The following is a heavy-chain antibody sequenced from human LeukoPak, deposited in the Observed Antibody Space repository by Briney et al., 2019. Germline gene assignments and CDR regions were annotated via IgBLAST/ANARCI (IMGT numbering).Heavy chain of an antibody. CDR1: GYTFTGYY. CDR2: INPNSGGT. Sequence: ASVKVSCKASGYTFTGYYMHWVRQAPGQGLEWMGWINPNSGGTNYAQKFQGWVTMTRDTSISTAYMELSRLRSDDTAVYYCARDRSGGSYYYFDYWGQGTLVTVSS. CDR3: ARDRSGGSYYYFDY. V-gene: IGHV1-2*04. D-gene: IGHD1-26*01. J-gene: IGHJ4*02.